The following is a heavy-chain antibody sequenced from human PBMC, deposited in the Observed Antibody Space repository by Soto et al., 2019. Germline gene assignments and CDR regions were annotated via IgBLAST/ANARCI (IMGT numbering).Heavy chain of an antibody. CDR3: ASELDSSGSGNWFDH. V-gene: IGHV1-69*01. CDR2: IIPIFGTA. J-gene: IGHJ5*02. Sequence: QVQLVQSGAEVQKPGSSVKVSCKASGGTFSSYAISWVRQAPGQGLEWMGGIIPIFGTANYAHKFHGRVTITADESTSTAYMELSSLRSEDTAVYYCASELDSSGSGNWFDHWGQGTLVTVSS. CDR1: GGTFSSYA. D-gene: IGHD3-22*01.